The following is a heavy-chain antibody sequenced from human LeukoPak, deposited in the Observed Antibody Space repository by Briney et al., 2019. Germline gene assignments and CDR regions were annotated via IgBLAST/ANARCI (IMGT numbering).Heavy chain of an antibody. D-gene: IGHD3-9*01. J-gene: IGHJ6*03. CDR1: GYTFTSYD. Sequence: ASVKVSCKASGYTFTSYDINWVRQATGQGLEWMGWMNPNSGNTGYAQKFQGRVTITRNTSISTAYMELSSLRSEDTAVYYCARADWATSNYYYYMDVWGKGTTVTVSS. CDR2: MNPNSGNT. CDR3: ARADWATSNYYYYMDV. V-gene: IGHV1-8*03.